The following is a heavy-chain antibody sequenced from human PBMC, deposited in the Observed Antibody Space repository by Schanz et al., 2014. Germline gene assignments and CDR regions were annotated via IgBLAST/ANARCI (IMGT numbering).Heavy chain of an antibody. Sequence: EMQLVESGGGVVQPGRSLRLSCAASGFTFSSYSMNWVRQAPGKGLEWVSYVSRSTPDIYYADSMKGRFTVSRDNAENALYLQMNSLRAEDTGLYFCARDNRYYLFDYWGQGALVTVSS. CDR1: GFTFSSYS. V-gene: IGHV3-21*03. J-gene: IGHJ4*02. CDR3: ARDNRYYLFDY. CDR2: VSRSTPDI. D-gene: IGHD3-16*02.